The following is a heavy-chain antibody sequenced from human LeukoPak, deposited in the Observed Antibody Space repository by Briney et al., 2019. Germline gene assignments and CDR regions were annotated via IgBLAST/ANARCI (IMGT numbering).Heavy chain of an antibody. J-gene: IGHJ4*02. CDR1: GGSISSSSYY. CDR3: ARDPLGHCTGASCPFEF. D-gene: IGHD2-8*02. CDR2: INYSGDT. V-gene: IGHV4-31*03. Sequence: SETLSLTCTVSGGSISSSSYYWTWIRQHPGKGLEWIGYINYSGDTSYNPSLKSRLTISRDTSKNQFSLRLSSMTAADTAVYYCARDPLGHCTGASCPFEFWGQGTLVTVSS.